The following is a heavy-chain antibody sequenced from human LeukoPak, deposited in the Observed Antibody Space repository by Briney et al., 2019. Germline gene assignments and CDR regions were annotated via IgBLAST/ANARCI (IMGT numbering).Heavy chain of an antibody. CDR3: AKDSSSSTSCYYFDY. D-gene: IGHD2-2*01. CDR2: ISGSGGST. J-gene: IGHJ4*02. CDR1: GFTFSSYG. Sequence: GSLRLSCAASGFTFSSYGMHWVRQAPGKGLEWVSAISGSGGSTYYADSVKGRFTISRDNSKNTLYLQMNSLRAEDTAVYYCAKDSSSSTSCYYFDYWGQGTLVTVSS. V-gene: IGHV3-23*01.